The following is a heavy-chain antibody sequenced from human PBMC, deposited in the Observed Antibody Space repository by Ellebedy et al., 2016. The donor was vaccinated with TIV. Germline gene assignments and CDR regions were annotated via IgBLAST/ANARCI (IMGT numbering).Heavy chain of an antibody. V-gene: IGHV3-21*01. CDR2: ISPSTSYV. Sequence: PGGSLTLSCAASGFTFNSYKMNWVRQAPGKGLEWVSSISPSTSYVSYADSVKGRCTISRDNTKNSLFLHMNSLRAEDTAVYYCTREEITYDCWGQGTLVTVSS. CDR3: TREEITYDC. J-gene: IGHJ4*02. D-gene: IGHD3-16*01. CDR1: GFTFNSYK.